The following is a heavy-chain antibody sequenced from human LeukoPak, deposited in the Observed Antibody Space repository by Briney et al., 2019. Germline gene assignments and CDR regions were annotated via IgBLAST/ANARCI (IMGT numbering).Heavy chain of an antibody. V-gene: IGHV3-23*01. CDR2: ISGSGGST. CDR1: GFTFSSYA. CDR3: AKTLRQQLVNWFDP. Sequence: PGGSLRLSCAASGFTFSSYAMSWVRQAPGKGLEWVSAISGSGGSTYYADSVKGRFTISRDNSKNTLYLQMNSLRAGDTAVYYCAKTLRQQLVNWFDPWGQGTLVTVSS. J-gene: IGHJ5*02. D-gene: IGHD6-13*01.